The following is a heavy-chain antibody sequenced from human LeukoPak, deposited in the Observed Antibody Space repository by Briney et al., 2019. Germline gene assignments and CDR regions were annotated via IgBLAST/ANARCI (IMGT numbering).Heavy chain of an antibody. CDR3: ARDRSGSYYVVDY. J-gene: IGHJ4*02. D-gene: IGHD1-26*01. V-gene: IGHV1-2*02. CDR1: GYTFTSYD. CDR2: INPNSGGT. Sequence: GASVKVSCKASGYTFTSYDINWVRQAPGQGLEWMGWINPNSGGTNYAQKFQGRVTMTRDTSISTAYMELSRLRSDDTAVYYCARDRSGSYYVVDYWGQGTLVTVSS.